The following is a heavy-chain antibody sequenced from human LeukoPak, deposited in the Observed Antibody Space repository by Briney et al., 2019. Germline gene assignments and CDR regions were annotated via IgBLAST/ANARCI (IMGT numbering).Heavy chain of an antibody. CDR1: GGSISRGDYY. J-gene: IGHJ5*02. CDR2: IYYSGST. D-gene: IGHD2-2*01. CDR3: ARESCLGERGTSCYPGGTNWFDP. Sequence: PSETLSLPCTVSGGSISRGDYYWSWIRQPPGKGLEWIGYIYYSGSTYYNPSLKSRVTMSVDTSKSQFSLQLSSVTAADAAVYYCARESCLGERGTSCYPGGTNWFDPWGQGTLVTVSS. V-gene: IGHV4-30-4*08.